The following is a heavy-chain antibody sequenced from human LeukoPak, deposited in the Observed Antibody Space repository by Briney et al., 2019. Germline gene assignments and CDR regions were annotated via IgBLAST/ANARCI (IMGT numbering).Heavy chain of an antibody. J-gene: IGHJ4*02. V-gene: IGHV4-39*01. D-gene: IGHD1-26*01. CDR2: IYYSGST. Sequence: KPSETLSLTCTVSGGSISSSSYYWGWIRQPPGKGLEWIGSIYYSGSTYYNPSLKSRVTISVDTSKNQFSLKLSSVTAADTAVYYCARHVTIRRVGAKRAVFDYWGQGTLVTVSS. CDR3: ARHVTIRRVGAKRAVFDY. CDR1: GGSISSSSYY.